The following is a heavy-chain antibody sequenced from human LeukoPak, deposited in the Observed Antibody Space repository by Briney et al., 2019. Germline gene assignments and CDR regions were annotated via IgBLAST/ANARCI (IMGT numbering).Heavy chain of an antibody. V-gene: IGHV1-46*03. CDR3: ARVPHLGDFWPA. Sequence: ASVKVSCNASGYTFTSYYMHWVRQAPGQGLEWMGIINPSGGSTSYAQKFQGRVTMTRDTSTSTVYMELSSLRSEDTAVYYCARVPHLGDFWPAWGQGTLVTVSS. D-gene: IGHD3/OR15-3a*01. J-gene: IGHJ5*02. CDR2: INPSGGST. CDR1: GYTFTSYY.